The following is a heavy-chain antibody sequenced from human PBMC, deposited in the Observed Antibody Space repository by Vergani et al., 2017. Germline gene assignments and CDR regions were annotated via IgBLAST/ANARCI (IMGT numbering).Heavy chain of an antibody. V-gene: IGHV5-51*01. CDR3: ARGGTDGRDNAFDI. D-gene: IGHD5-24*01. CDR1: GYSFTSYW. J-gene: IGHJ3*02. CDR2: IYPGDSDT. Sequence: EVQLVQSGAEVKQPGESLKISCKGSGYSFTSYWIGWVRQMPGNGLVWVGIIYPGDSDTSYSPSFQGQVTISGDKSISTAYLQGSSLKASDTAMYYCARGGTDGRDNAFDIWGQGTMVTVSS.